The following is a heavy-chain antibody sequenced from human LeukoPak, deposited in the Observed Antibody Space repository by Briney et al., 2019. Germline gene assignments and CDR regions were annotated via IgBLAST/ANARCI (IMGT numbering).Heavy chain of an antibody. V-gene: IGHV2-5*02. Sequence: SGPTLVNPTQTLTLTCTFSGFSLSTSGVGVGWIRQPPGKALEWLALIYWDDDKRYSPSLKSRLTITKDTSKNQVVLTMTNMDPVDTATYYCAHRPSHNIWFGEYYFDYWGQGTLVTVSS. D-gene: IGHD3-10*01. CDR2: IYWDDDK. CDR3: AHRPSHNIWFGEYYFDY. J-gene: IGHJ4*02. CDR1: GFSLSTSGVG.